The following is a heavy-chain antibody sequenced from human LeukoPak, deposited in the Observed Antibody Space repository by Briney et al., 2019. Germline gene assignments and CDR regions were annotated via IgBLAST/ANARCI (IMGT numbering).Heavy chain of an antibody. J-gene: IGHJ4*02. Sequence: GGSLRLSCAASGFTFSRNSMNWVRQAPGKGLEWVSSITSRSSHTYYADSVKGRFTTSRDNAKNSLYLQMNSLRAEDTAVYYCAREYSSSQNLDYWGQGTLVTVSS. V-gene: IGHV3-21*01. CDR3: AREYSSSQNLDY. D-gene: IGHD6-13*01. CDR1: GFTFSRNS. CDR2: ITSRSSHT.